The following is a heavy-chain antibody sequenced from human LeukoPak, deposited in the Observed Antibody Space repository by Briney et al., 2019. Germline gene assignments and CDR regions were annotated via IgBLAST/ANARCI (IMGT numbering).Heavy chain of an antibody. V-gene: IGHV3-7*01. CDR1: GFTFSTYW. CDR3: ARDVGGSLDY. D-gene: IGHD1-26*01. J-gene: IGHJ4*02. Sequence: PGGSLRLSCVGSGFTFSTYWMAWVRQAPGKGLGWVANIKGDESAKHQADSVKGRFTIFRDNAQNSVYLQMSSLRGEDTAVYYCARDVGGSLDYWGQGTLVTVSS. CDR2: IKGDESAK.